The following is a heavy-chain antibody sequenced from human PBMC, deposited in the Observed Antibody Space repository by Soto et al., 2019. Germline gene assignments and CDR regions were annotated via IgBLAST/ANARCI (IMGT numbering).Heavy chain of an antibody. CDR2: INAGNGNT. J-gene: IGHJ4*02. D-gene: IGHD1-26*01. CDR1: GYTFTSYA. Sequence: QVQLVQSGAEVKKPGASVKVSCKASGYTFTSYAMHWVRQAPGQRLEWMGWINAGNGNTKYSQKFQGGVTITRDTSASTAYMELSTLRSEDTAVYYCARGLGLYYFDYWGQGTLVIVSS. V-gene: IGHV1-3*01. CDR3: ARGLGLYYFDY.